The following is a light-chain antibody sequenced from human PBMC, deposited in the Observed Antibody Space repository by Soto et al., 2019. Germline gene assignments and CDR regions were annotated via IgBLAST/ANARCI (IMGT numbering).Light chain of an antibody. Sequence: QTVVTQPPSASGTPGQRVTISCSGSSSNIGGNSVNWYQHLPGTAPKILIYSDDERPSGVPDRFSGSKSGTSASLAISGLQSEDEADYYCAAWDDNLNGPVFGGGTQLTVL. CDR1: SSNIGGNS. CDR3: AAWDDNLNGPV. J-gene: IGLJ2*01. V-gene: IGLV1-44*01. CDR2: SDD.